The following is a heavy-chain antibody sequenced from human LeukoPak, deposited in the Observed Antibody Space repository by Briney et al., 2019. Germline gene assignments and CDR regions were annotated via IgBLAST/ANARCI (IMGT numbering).Heavy chain of an antibody. CDR3: VKDSSSGSYFDY. V-gene: IGHV3-15*05. CDR2: IKTNIDGGTT. Sequence: GASLRLSCAASGFAFSTAWMTWVRQAPGKGLEWVGQIKTNIDGGTTDYAAPVKGRFTISRDNSRNTLHLQMSSLRVEDTAVYYCVKDSSSGSYFDYWGQGTLVTVSS. D-gene: IGHD3-10*01. J-gene: IGHJ4*02. CDR1: GFAFSTAW.